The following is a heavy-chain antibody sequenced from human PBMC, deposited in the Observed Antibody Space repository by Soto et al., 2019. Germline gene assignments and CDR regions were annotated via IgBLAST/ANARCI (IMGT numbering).Heavy chain of an antibody. D-gene: IGHD2-15*01. CDR3: ARGGLEAADAFHI. CDR2: IYRGGST. V-gene: IGHV3-53*01. CDR1: GFTVSSNY. Sequence: GGSLRLSCAASGFTVSSNYMSWVRQAPGKGLEWVAIIYRGGSTYYADSVKGRFTISRDTSKNTLYLQMNSLRAEDTAVYYCARGGLEAADAFHIWGQGTMVTVSS. J-gene: IGHJ3*02.